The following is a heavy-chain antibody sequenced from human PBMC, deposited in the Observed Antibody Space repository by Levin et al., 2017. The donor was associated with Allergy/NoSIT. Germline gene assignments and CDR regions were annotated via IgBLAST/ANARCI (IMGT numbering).Heavy chain of an antibody. D-gene: IGHD2-15*01. J-gene: IGHJ4*02. CDR2: ISYDGSNK. Sequence: GGSLRLSCAASGFTFSSYGMHWVRQAPGKGLEWVAVISYDGSNKYYADSVKGRFTISRDNSKNTLYLQMNSLRAEDTAVYYCAKAPVPIVVVVAGNFDYWGQGTLVTVSS. CDR3: AKAPVPIVVVVAGNFDY. CDR1: GFTFSSYG. V-gene: IGHV3-30*18.